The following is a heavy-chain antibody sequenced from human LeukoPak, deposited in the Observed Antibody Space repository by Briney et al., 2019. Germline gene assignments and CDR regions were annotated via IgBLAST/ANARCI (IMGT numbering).Heavy chain of an antibody. CDR3: AREFDDFYYGSGSFVAFDI. Sequence: SETLSLTCTVSGGSISSYYWGWIRQPAGKGLEWIGRIYTSGSTNYNPSLKSRVTMSVDTSKNQFSLKLSSVTAADTAVYYCAREFDDFYYGSGSFVAFDIWGQGTMVTVSS. CDR1: GGSISSYY. V-gene: IGHV4-4*07. CDR2: IYTSGST. D-gene: IGHD3-10*01. J-gene: IGHJ3*02.